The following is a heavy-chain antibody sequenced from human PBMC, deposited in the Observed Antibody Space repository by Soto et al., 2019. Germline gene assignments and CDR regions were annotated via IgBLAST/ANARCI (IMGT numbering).Heavy chain of an antibody. V-gene: IGHV4-34*01. CDR2: INHSGST. Sequence: PSETLSLTCAVYGGSFSGYDWSWIRQPPGKGLEWIGEINHSGSTNYNPSLKSRVTISVDTSKNQFSLKLSSVTAADTAVYYCARGTLGAATIFFDYWGQGTLVTVSS. CDR3: ARGTLGAATIFFDY. CDR1: GGSFSGYD. J-gene: IGHJ4*02. D-gene: IGHD2-15*01.